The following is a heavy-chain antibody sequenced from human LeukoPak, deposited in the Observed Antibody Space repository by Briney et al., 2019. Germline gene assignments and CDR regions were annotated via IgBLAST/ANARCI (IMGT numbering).Heavy chain of an antibody. CDR3: AAGVGAFDY. CDR2: INHSGRT. V-gene: IGHV4-34*01. J-gene: IGHJ4*02. CDR1: GVSFSGYY. D-gene: IGHD1-26*01. Sequence: SETLSLTCVVYGVSFSGYYWTWIRQPPGKGLEWIGEINHSGRTNYNPSLKSRVTISVDTSMNQFSLKLSSVTAADTAVYYCAAGVGAFDYWGQGTLVTVSS.